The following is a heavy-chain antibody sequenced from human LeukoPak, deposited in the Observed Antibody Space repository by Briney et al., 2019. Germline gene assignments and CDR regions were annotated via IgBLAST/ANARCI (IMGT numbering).Heavy chain of an antibody. CDR2: IIPILGIA. D-gene: IGHD3-10*01. CDR3: ARAVVRGVNYYGMDV. CDR1: GGTFSSYA. V-gene: IGHV1-69*04. J-gene: IGHJ6*02. Sequence: ASVKVSCKASGGTFSSYAISWVRQAPGQGLEWMGRIIPILGIANYAQKFQGRVTITADKSTSTAYMELSSLRSEDTAVYYCARAVVRGVNYYGMDVWGQGTTVTVSS.